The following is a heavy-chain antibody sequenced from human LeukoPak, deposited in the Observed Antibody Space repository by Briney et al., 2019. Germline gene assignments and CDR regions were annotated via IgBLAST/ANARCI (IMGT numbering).Heavy chain of an antibody. V-gene: IGHV4-34*01. CDR3: ARVRRWLQSAYYYYYMDV. CDR1: GGSFSGYY. Sequence: SEALSLTCAVYGGSFSGYYWSWIRQPPGKGLEWIGEINHSGSTNYNPSPKSRVTISVDTSKNQFSLKLSSVTAADTAVYYCARVRRWLQSAYYYYYMDVWGKGTTVTVSS. D-gene: IGHD5-24*01. J-gene: IGHJ6*03. CDR2: INHSGST.